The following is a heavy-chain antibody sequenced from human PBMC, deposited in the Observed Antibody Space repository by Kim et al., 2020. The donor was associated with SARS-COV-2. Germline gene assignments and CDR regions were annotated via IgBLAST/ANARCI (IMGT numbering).Heavy chain of an antibody. D-gene: IGHD1-1*01. V-gene: IGHV3-73*01. J-gene: IGHJ6*02. Sequence: GGSLRLSCAASGFTFSGSAMHWVRQASGKGLEWVGRIRSKANSYATAYAASVKGRFTISRDDSKNTAYLQMNSLKTEDTAVYYCTRLEERRYYYYYYGMDVWGQGTTVTVSS. CDR3: TRLEERRYYYYYYGMDV. CDR1: GFTFSGSA. CDR2: IRSKANSYAT.